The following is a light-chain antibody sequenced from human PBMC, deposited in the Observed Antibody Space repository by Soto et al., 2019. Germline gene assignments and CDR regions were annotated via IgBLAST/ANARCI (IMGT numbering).Light chain of an antibody. CDR2: LEGSGSY. Sequence: QAVVTQSSSASASLGSSVKLTCTLSSGHSSYIIAWHQQQPGKAPRYLMKLEGSGSYNKGSGVPDRFSGSSSGADRYLTIANLQFEDEADYYYETWDSNTHVFGTGTKVTVL. J-gene: IGLJ1*01. CDR1: SGHSSYI. CDR3: ETWDSNTHV. V-gene: IGLV4-60*02.